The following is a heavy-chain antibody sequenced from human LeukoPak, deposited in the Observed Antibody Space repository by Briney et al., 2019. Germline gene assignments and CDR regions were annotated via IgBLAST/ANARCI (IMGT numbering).Heavy chain of an antibody. V-gene: IGHV4-59*08. CDR1: GGSISSYY. CDR3: ARHPGYYDSSGYFGFDY. Sequence: SETLSLTCTVSGGSISSYYWSWLRQPPGRGLEWIGYIYYSGYTNYNPSLKSRVTISVDTSKNQFSLKLSSVTAADTAVYYCARHPGYYDSSGYFGFDYWGQGTLVTVSS. D-gene: IGHD3-22*01. CDR2: IYYSGYT. J-gene: IGHJ4*02.